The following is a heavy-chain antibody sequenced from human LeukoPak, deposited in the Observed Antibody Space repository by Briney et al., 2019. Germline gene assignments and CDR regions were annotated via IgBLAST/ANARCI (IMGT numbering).Heavy chain of an antibody. D-gene: IGHD6-19*01. Sequence: GGSLRLSCAASGFTFSSYSMMWVRQAPGKGLEWVSYISSSSTTIHYADSVKGRFTISRDNAKNSVYLQMNSLRAEDTAVYYCAKDQGSGAFDYWGQGTLVTVSS. CDR3: AKDQGSGAFDY. J-gene: IGHJ4*02. CDR1: GFTFSSYS. CDR2: ISSSSTTI. V-gene: IGHV3-48*01.